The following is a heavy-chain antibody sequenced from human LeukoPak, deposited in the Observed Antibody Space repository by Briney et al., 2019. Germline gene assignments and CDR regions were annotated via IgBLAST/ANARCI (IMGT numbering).Heavy chain of an antibody. CDR3: ARNRAYYYYGMDV. CDR2: ISYDGSNK. V-gene: IGHV3-30*03. J-gene: IGHJ6*02. Sequence: GGSLRLSCAASGFTFSSYGMHWVRQAPGKGLEWVAVISYDGSNKYYADSVKGRFTISRDNSKNTLYLQMNSLRAEDTAGYYCARNRAYYYYGMDVWGQGTTVTVSS. CDR1: GFTFSSYG.